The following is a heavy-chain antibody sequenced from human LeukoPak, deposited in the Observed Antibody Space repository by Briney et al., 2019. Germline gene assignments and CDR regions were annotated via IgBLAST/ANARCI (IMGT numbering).Heavy chain of an antibody. Sequence: PGGSLRLSCAASGFTFSSYAMSWVRQAPGKGLEWVSAISGSGGSTYYADSVKGRFTISRDNSKNTLYLQMNSLRAEDTAVYYCANSNVDTAMGYYYYYYGMDVWGQGTTVTVSS. CDR2: ISGSGGST. V-gene: IGHV3-23*01. D-gene: IGHD5-18*01. J-gene: IGHJ6*02. CDR1: GFTFSSYA. CDR3: ANSNVDTAMGYYYYYYGMDV.